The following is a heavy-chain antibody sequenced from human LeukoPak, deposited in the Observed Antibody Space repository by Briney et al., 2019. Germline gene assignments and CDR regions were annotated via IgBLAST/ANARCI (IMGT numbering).Heavy chain of an antibody. D-gene: IGHD6-13*01. CDR2: ISGSGGST. J-gene: IGHJ6*03. CDR1: GFTFSSYA. Sequence: GGSLRLSCAASGFTFSSYAMRWVRQAPGKGLEWVSAISGSGGSTYYADSVKGRFTISRDNSKNTLYLQMNSLRAEDTAVYYCATSSLEPRNYYYMDVWGKGTTVTVSS. V-gene: IGHV3-23*01. CDR3: ATSSLEPRNYYYMDV.